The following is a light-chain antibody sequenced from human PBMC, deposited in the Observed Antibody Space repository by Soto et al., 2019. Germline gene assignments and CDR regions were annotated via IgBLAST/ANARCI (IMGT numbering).Light chain of an antibody. V-gene: IGKV3-20*01. CDR3: QQYGSSPSMYT. CDR1: QSVSSSY. Sequence: EIVLTQSPGTLSLSPGERATLSCRASQSVSSSYLAWDQQKPGQAPRLLIYGASSRATGIPDRFSGSGSGTDFTVTISRLEPADFAVYYCQQYGSSPSMYTFGQGTKLEIK. CDR2: GAS. J-gene: IGKJ2*01.